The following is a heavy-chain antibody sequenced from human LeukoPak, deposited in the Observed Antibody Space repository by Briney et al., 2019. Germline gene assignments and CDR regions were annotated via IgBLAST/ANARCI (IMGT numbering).Heavy chain of an antibody. J-gene: IGHJ5*02. CDR2: INPNSGGT. CDR3: ARGHEGTARHWFDP. D-gene: IGHD2-21*02. CDR1: GYTFTGYY. Sequence: ASVKVSCKASGYTFTGYYMHWVRQAPGQGLEWMGWINPNSGGTNYAQKFQGRVTMTRDTSISTAYMELSRLRSDDTAVYYCARGHEGTARHWFDPWGQGTLVTVSS. V-gene: IGHV1-2*02.